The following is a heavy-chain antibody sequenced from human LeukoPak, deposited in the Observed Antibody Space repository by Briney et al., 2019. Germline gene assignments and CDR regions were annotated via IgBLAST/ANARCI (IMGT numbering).Heavy chain of an antibody. D-gene: IGHD1-1*01. CDR1: GFTFSSYA. J-gene: IGHJ6*02. CDR2: ISGSGENT. CDR3: AKVGNYYYYGMDV. V-gene: IGHV3-23*01. Sequence: GGSLRLSCAASGFTFSSYAMSWFRQAPGKGLEWVSGISGSGENTYYADSVKGRFTISRDNSKNTMYLQMDSLRAEDTAIYYCAKVGNYYYYGMDVWGQGTTVTVSS.